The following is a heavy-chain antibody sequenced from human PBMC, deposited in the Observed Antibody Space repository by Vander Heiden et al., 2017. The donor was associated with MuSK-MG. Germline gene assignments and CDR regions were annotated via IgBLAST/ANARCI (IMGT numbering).Heavy chain of an antibody. V-gene: IGHV2-5*02. J-gene: IGHJ4*02. Sequence: QITLKESGPTLVKPTQTLTLTCTFSGFSLSTSGVGVGWIRQPPGKALEWLALIYWDDDKRYSPSLKSRLTITKDTSKNQVVLTMTNMDPVEKAKYYCAHRRKAEGLRNPYYFDYWGQGTLVTVSS. CDR2: IYWDDDK. CDR1: GFSLSTSGVG. CDR3: AHRRKAEGLRNPYYFDY. D-gene: IGHD5-12*01.